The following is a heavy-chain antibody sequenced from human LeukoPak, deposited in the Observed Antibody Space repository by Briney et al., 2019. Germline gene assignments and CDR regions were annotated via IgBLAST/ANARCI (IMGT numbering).Heavy chain of an antibody. Sequence: SVKVSCKASGGTFSSFAISWVRQAPGQGLEWMGGIIPIFGTANYAQKFQGRVTITTDESTSTAYMELSSLRSEDTAVYYCARATVTTNYYYYYMDVWGKGTTVTVSS. J-gene: IGHJ6*03. V-gene: IGHV1-69*05. CDR1: GGTFSSFA. CDR2: IIPIFGTA. CDR3: ARATVTTNYYYYYMDV. D-gene: IGHD4-17*01.